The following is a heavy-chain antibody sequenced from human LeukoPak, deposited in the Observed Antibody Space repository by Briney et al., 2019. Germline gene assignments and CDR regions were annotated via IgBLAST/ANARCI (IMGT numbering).Heavy chain of an antibody. CDR1: GFTFSSYA. D-gene: IGHD1-26*01. Sequence: GGSLRRSCAASGFTFSSYAMSWVRQAPGKGLEWVSAISGSGGSTYYADSVKGRFTISRDNSKNTLYLQMNSLRAEDTAVYYCAKDYRIVGATSLDYWGQGTLVTVSS. CDR2: ISGSGGST. J-gene: IGHJ4*02. V-gene: IGHV3-23*01. CDR3: AKDYRIVGATSLDY.